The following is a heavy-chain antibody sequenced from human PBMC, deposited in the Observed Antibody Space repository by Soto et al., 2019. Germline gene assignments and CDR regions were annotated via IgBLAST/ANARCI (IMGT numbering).Heavy chain of an antibody. V-gene: IGHV1-18*01. Sequence: QGQLVQSGAEVKKPGASVKVSCTASGNTFTNFGVTWVRQAPGQGLERVGWISAYTDDPNYAQKFQGRVTMTIDTSTSTAYLDLRSLTSDDTAVYYCARVIPGAEAWFDPWGQGTLVTVSS. CDR1: GNTFTNFG. CDR3: ARVIPGAEAWFDP. D-gene: IGHD2-2*01. J-gene: IGHJ5*02. CDR2: ISAYTDDP.